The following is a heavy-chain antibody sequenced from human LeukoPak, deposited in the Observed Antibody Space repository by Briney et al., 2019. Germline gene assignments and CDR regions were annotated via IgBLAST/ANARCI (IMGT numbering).Heavy chain of an antibody. J-gene: IGHJ4*02. Sequence: GASVKVSCKASGYTFTGYYMHWVRQAPGQGLEWMGWINPNSGGTNYAQKFQGRVTMTRDTSISTAYMELSRLRSDDTAVYYCARVVFGTGRAPFGYWGQGTLVTVSS. CDR1: GYTFTGYY. V-gene: IGHV1-2*02. CDR3: ARVVFGTGRAPFGY. D-gene: IGHD3/OR15-3a*01. CDR2: INPNSGGT.